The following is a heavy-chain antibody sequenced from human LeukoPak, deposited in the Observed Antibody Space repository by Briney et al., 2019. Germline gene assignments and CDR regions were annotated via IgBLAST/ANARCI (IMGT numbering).Heavy chain of an antibody. V-gene: IGHV1-8*01. Sequence: ASVKVSCKTSGYTFTDYDINWVRQAPGQGLEWMGYIHPSSGYRESAQKFQGRVTMTRNTSISTAYMELSSLRSEDTAVYYCARRGSGYDPWGQGTLVTVSS. CDR2: IHPSSGYR. CDR3: ARRGSGYDP. J-gene: IGHJ5*02. CDR1: GYTFTDYD. D-gene: IGHD5-12*01.